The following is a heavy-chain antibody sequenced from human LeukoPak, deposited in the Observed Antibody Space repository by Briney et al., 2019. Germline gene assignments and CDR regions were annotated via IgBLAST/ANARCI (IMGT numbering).Heavy chain of an antibody. V-gene: IGHV3-30*04. CDR2: ISYDGSNK. J-gene: IGHJ4*02. CDR1: GFTFSSYA. CDR3: ARDRNTDFWSGYYTNYFDY. D-gene: IGHD3-3*01. Sequence: GRSLRLSCAASGFTFSSYAMHWVRQAPGKGLEWVAVISYDGSNKYYADSVKGRFTISRDNSKNTLYLQMNSLRAEDTAVYYCARDRNTDFWSGYYTNYFDYWGQGTLVTVSS.